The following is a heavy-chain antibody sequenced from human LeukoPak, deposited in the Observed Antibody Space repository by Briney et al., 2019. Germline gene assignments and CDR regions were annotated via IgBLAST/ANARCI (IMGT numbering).Heavy chain of an antibody. CDR2: IYYSGST. Sequence: SETLSLTCTVSGGSISGGSFHWNWIRQPPGKGLEWIGYIYYSGSTNYNPSLKSRVTISVDTSKNQFSLKLSSVTAADTAVYYCARISSSGYIYYFDYWGQGTLVTVSS. CDR3: ARISSSGYIYYFDY. V-gene: IGHV4-61*01. D-gene: IGHD3-22*01. J-gene: IGHJ4*02. CDR1: GGSISGGSFH.